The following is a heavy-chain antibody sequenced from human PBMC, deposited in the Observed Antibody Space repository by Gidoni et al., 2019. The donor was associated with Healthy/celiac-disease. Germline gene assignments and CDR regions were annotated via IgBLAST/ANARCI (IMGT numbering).Heavy chain of an antibody. J-gene: IGHJ4*02. V-gene: IGHV1-69*01. CDR1: GGTFSSYA. CDR3: ARDRDYGDYREDY. D-gene: IGHD4-17*01. Sequence: VKLVQSGAEAKKPGSSVTVSCKASGGTFSSYAISWVRQAPGQGLGWMGGISPIFGTANYAQKFQGRVTMTADESTSTAYMGLSSLRSEDTAVYYCARDRDYGDYREDYWGQGTLVTVSS. CDR2: ISPIFGTA.